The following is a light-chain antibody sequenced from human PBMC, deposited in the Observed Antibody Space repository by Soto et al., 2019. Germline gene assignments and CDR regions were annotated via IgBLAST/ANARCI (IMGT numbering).Light chain of an antibody. J-gene: IGLJ1*01. CDR1: SSDVGGYNY. V-gene: IGLV2-8*01. CDR2: EVS. Sequence: QSALTQPPSASGSFGQSVTISCTGTSSDVGGYNYVSWYQQHPGKAPKLMIYEVSERPSGVPDRFSGSKSGNTASLTVSGLQDDYEVDYCCSSYSGTNYHYVFGTGTKLTVL. CDR3: SSYSGTNYHYV.